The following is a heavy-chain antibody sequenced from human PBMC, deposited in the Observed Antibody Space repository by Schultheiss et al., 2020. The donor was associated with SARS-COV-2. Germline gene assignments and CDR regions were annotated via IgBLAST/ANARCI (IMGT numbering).Heavy chain of an antibody. J-gene: IGHJ4*02. CDR2: MFSSGIT. CDR3: AISDDS. CDR1: GGSISGGNNY. Sequence: SETLSLTCTVSGGSISGGNNYWSWIRQPAGKGLEWIGSMFSSGITYYNPSLKSRVTISVDTSKNQFSLNLNSVDAADTAVYYCAISDDSWGQGTLVTVSS. V-gene: IGHV4-39*01.